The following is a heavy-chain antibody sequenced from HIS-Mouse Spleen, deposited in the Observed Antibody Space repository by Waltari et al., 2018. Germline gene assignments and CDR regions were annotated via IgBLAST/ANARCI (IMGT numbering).Heavy chain of an antibody. CDR3: AKDRVFSGWYAFDI. D-gene: IGHD6-13*01. CDR2: ISGSGDIT. CDR1: GFTFSSYA. V-gene: IGHV3-23*01. Sequence: EVQLLESGGGLVQPGGSLRLSCAASGFTFSSYAMSWVRQAPGKGRVRVAAISGSGDITYYADSVKGRFTISRDNSKNTLYLQMNSLRAEDTAVYYCAKDRVFSGWYAFDIWGQGTMVTVSS. J-gene: IGHJ3*02.